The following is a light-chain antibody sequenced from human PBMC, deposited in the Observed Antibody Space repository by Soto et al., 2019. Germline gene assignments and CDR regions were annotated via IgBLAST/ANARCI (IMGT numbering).Light chain of an antibody. J-gene: IGKJ1*01. CDR1: QSLSST. CDR2: GAS. CDR3: QQHNKWPPT. Sequence: VMTQSPVTLFVSPGVRATLFCRASQSLSSTLACYQQYPGQAPRLLIYGASTSATGIPARFSGGGSGTEFTLTISSLQSEDFAIYYWQQHNKWPPTVGQGTKVDIK. V-gene: IGKV3-15*01.